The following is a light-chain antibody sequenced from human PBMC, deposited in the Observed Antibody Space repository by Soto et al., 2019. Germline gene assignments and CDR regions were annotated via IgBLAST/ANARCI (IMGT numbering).Light chain of an antibody. J-gene: IGKJ3*01. CDR2: AAS. CDR1: QGIRNF. Sequence: DIQMTQSPTSLSASVGDRVTITCQASQGIRNFVAWYQQKPGKAPKLLIYAASTLQSGVPSRFSGSGSGTDFTLTINSPLPEDVATYSCQKYSSVPVFGPGTKVEIK. CDR3: QKYSSVPV. V-gene: IGKV1-27*01.